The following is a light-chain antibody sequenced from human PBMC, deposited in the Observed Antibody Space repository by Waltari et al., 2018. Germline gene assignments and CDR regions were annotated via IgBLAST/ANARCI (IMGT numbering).Light chain of an antibody. J-gene: IGKJ5*01. CDR3: QQTYNVPPIT. CDR2: DAS. Sequence: DIQMTQSPSSLSASVGDRVTITCRASQTINTYLNWYQQKQGKAPQLLIYDASTLGSGVPSRFSGGGSGTDFTLTISSLQPEDFATYYCQQTYNVPPITFGQGTRLDFK. CDR1: QTINTY. V-gene: IGKV1-39*01.